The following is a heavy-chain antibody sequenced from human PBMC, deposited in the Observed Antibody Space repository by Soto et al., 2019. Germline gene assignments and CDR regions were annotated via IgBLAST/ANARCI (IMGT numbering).Heavy chain of an antibody. J-gene: IGHJ4*02. CDR1: GGSISSGGYY. Sequence: SETLSLTCTVSGGSISSGGYYWSWIRQHPGKGLEWIGYIYYSGSTYYNPSLKSRVTISVDTSKNQFSLKLSSVTAADTAVYYCARVGDWGFVDYWGQGTLVTVSS. V-gene: IGHV4-31*02. D-gene: IGHD7-27*01. CDR2: IYYSGST. CDR3: ARVGDWGFVDY.